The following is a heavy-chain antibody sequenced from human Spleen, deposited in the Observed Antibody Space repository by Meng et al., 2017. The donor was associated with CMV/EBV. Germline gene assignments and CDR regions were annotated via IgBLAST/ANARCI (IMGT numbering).Heavy chain of an antibody. CDR3: SAAGTKFDY. Sequence: GSLRLSCTVSGGSISTNYWSWVRQPPGGGLEYIGHISYPGNTHYNPSLKSRVTISMDTFKNHFSLKLNSVTTADTAVYYCSAAGTKFDYWGQGTLVTVSS. CDR1: GGSISTNY. CDR2: ISYPGNT. J-gene: IGHJ4*02. V-gene: IGHV4-59*01. D-gene: IGHD6-13*01.